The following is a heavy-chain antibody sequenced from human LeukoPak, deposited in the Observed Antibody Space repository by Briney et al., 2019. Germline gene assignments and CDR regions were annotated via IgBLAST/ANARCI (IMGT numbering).Heavy chain of an antibody. D-gene: IGHD3-22*01. CDR3: ATVKIDYDSSGYYWEYYFGY. CDR2: FDPEDGET. Sequence: ASVKVSCKVSGYTLTELSMHWVRQAPGKGLEWMGGFDPEDGETIYAQKFQGRVTMTEDTSTDTAYMELSSLRSEDTAVYYCATVKIDYDSSGYYWEYYFGYWGQGTLVTVSS. CDR1: GYTLTELS. J-gene: IGHJ4*02. V-gene: IGHV1-24*01.